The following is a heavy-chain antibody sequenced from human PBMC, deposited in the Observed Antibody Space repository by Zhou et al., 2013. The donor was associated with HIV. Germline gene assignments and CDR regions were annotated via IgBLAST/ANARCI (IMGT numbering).Heavy chain of an antibody. D-gene: IGHD2-21*01. CDR1: GGTFSSYA. Sequence: QVQLVQSGAEVKKPGSSVKVSCKASGGTFSSYAISWVRQAPGQGLEWMGGSSLSFGTANYAQKFQGRVTITADKSTGTAYMELSSLRSEDTAVYYCAREAYCGGDCYSGFQHWGQGTLVTVSS. CDR2: SSLSFGTA. V-gene: IGHV1-69*14. J-gene: IGHJ1*01. CDR3: AREAYCGGDCYSGFQH.